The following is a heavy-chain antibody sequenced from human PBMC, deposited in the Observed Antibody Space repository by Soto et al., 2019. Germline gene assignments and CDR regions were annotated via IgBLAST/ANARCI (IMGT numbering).Heavy chain of an antibody. Sequence: EVQLVESGGGLVQPGGSLRLSCAASEFTFSGRSVHWVRQAPGKGLVWVSGIDKVGTDSTYADSVKGRFTSSRDNAKNTVYLLMNSRRVEDTVVYYCARGWFGPDVWGKGTTVTVSS. CDR3: ARGWFGPDV. J-gene: IGHJ6*03. D-gene: IGHD3-10*01. CDR1: EFTFSGRS. V-gene: IGHV3-74*01. CDR2: IDKVGTDS.